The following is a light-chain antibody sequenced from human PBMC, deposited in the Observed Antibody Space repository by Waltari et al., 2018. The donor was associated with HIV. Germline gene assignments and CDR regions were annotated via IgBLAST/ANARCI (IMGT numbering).Light chain of an antibody. CDR1: SSNIGSNY. Sequence: QSVLTQPPSASGTPGQRVTISCSGSSSNIGSNYVYWYQHLPGAAPKVLMFRNNQRPSGVPDRFSASKSGTSASLAISGLRSEDEADYYCASWDDSLSGYVFGTGTKVTVL. CDR3: ASWDDSLSGYV. J-gene: IGLJ1*01. CDR2: RNN. V-gene: IGLV1-47*01.